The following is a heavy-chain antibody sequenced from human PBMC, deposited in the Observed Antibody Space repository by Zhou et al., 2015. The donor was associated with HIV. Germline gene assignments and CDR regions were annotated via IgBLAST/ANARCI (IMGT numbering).Heavy chain of an antibody. D-gene: IGHD6-19*01. CDR2: INPKDGVT. J-gene: IGHJ4*02. CDR3: ARDNSDSGWYYFDN. CDR1: GYRFTGYH. Sequence: LMQSGTEVTKPGSSVKVSCKASGYRFTGYHIHWVRQAPGQGLEWMGRINPKDGVTAYPRNFRGRVTLTRSTTTAYMELSRLRSDDTALYFCARDNSDSGWYYFDNWGQGSLVTVSS. V-gene: IGHV1-2*06.